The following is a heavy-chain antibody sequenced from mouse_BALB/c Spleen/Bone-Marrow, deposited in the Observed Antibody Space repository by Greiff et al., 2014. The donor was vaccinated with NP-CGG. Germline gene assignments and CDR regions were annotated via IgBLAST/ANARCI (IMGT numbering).Heavy chain of an antibody. CDR3: ARWGNYYFDY. J-gene: IGHJ2*01. CDR1: GFNIKDYY. V-gene: IGHV14-1*02. CDR2: IDPENGNT. Sequence: VQLQQSGAELVRPGALVKLSCKASGFNIKDYYMHWVKQRPEQGLEWIGWIDPENGNTIYDPKFPGKASITADTSSNTAYLQLSSLTSEDTAVDYCARWGNYYFDYWGQGTTLTVSS.